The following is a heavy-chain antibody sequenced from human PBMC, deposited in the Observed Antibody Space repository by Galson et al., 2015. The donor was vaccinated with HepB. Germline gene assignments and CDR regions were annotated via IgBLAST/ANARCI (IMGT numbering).Heavy chain of an antibody. CDR2: ISYDGSNK. V-gene: IGHV3-30*18. D-gene: IGHD3-10*01. CDR3: AKEGYYYGSGSYYYGMDV. CDR1: GFTFSSYG. Sequence: SLRLSCAASGFTFSSYGMHWVRQAPGKGLEWVAVISYDGSNKYYADSVKGRFTISRDNSKNTLYLQMNSLRAEDTAVYYCAKEGYYYGSGSYYYGMDVWGQGTTVTVSS. J-gene: IGHJ6*02.